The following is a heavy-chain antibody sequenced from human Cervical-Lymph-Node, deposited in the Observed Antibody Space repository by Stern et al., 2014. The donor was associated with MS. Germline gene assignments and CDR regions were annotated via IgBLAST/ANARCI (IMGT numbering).Heavy chain of an antibody. V-gene: IGHV3-30*04. CDR1: GFTFSTYA. J-gene: IGHJ5*02. Sequence: QVQLVESGGGVVQPGRSLRLSCAASGFTFSTYAMHWVRQAPGKGLAWVAVISYDGSNKFFAESVKGRFTISRDNSKNTLYLQMNSLRADDTAIYYCATANYYDSIGYYTWGQGTRVTVAS. D-gene: IGHD3-22*01. CDR2: ISYDGSNK. CDR3: ATANYYDSIGYYT.